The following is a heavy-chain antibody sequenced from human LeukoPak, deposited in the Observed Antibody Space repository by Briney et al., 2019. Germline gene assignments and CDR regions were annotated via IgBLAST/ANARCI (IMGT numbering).Heavy chain of an antibody. J-gene: IGHJ4*02. CDR3: ARGFPNVNKYYDILTGYPYYFDY. CDR2: IIPTFGTA. CDR1: GGTFSSYA. Sequence: GSSVKVSCKASGGTFSSYAISWVRQVPGQGLEWMGGIIPTFGTANYAQKFQGRVTITADESTSTAYMELSSLRSEDTAVYYCARGFPNVNKYYDILTGYPYYFDYWGQGTLVTVSS. D-gene: IGHD3-9*01. V-gene: IGHV1-69*01.